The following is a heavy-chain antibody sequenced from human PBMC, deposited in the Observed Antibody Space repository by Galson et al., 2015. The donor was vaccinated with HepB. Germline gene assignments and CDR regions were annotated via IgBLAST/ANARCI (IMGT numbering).Heavy chain of an antibody. V-gene: IGHV5-51*03. CDR1: GYSLTSYW. D-gene: IGHD4-23*01. CDR3: ARAAAYGGNSASPHDAFDI. Sequence: QSGAEVKKPGESLKISCKGSGYSLTSYWIGWVRQMPGKGLEWMGIIYPGDSDTRYSPSFQGQVTISADKSISTAYLQWSSLKASDTAMYYCARAAAYGGNSASPHDAFDIWGQGTMVTVSS. J-gene: IGHJ3*02. CDR2: IYPGDSDT.